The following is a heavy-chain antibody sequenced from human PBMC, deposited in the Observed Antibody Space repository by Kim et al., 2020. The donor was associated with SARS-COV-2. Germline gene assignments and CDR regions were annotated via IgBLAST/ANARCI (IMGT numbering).Heavy chain of an antibody. CDR3: ARDWGGYFQH. CDR1: GFIFSTYA. Sequence: GGSLRLSCEASGFIFSTYAMSWVRQAPGKGLEWVSAISSSGGNTYYADSVKGRFTISRDNSKNTLYLQMNSLRVEDTAVYYCARDWGGYFQHWGQGTLVTVSS. CDR2: ISSSGGNT. D-gene: IGHD3-16*01. V-gene: IGHV3-23*01. J-gene: IGHJ1*01.